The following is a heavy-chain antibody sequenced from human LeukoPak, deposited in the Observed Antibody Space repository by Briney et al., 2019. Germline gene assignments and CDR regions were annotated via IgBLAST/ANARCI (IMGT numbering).Heavy chain of an antibody. J-gene: IGHJ4*02. Sequence: PGGSLRLSCAASGFTFSSYEMNWVRQAPGKGLEWVSYISSSGSTIYYADSVKGRFTIPRDNAKNSLYLQMNSLRAEDTAVYYCARVPTMEEMATSLDYWGQGTLVTVSS. V-gene: IGHV3-48*03. CDR3: ARVPTMEEMATSLDY. CDR1: GFTFSSYE. CDR2: ISSSGSTI. D-gene: IGHD5-24*01.